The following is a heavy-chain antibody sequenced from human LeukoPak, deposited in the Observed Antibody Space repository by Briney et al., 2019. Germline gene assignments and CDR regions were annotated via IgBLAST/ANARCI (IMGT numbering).Heavy chain of an antibody. J-gene: IGHJ4*02. Sequence: GESLKISCKGSGYSFTSYWIGWVRQTPGKGLEWMGIVYPGDSDAKYSPSFQGKVTISADKSISTSFLQWNSLKASDTAMYYCARHDSTLATNYWGQGTLVTVSS. CDR2: VYPGDSDA. D-gene: IGHD5-12*01. V-gene: IGHV5-51*01. CDR1: GYSFTSYW. CDR3: ARHDSTLATNY.